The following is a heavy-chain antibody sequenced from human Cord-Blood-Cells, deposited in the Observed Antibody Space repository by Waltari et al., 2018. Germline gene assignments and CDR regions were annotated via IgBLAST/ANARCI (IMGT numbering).Heavy chain of an antibody. J-gene: IGHJ4*02. CDR2: FDPEDGET. D-gene: IGHD3-22*01. CDR3: ATGKVSVVISSPTFDY. V-gene: IGHV1-24*01. CDR1: GHTLTELS. Sequence: QVQLVQSGAAAKKPGASVKLSCKVSGHTLTELSMNWVRQAPGKGLEWMGGFDPEDGETIYAQKFQGRVTMTEDTSTDTAYMELSSLRSEDTAVYYCATGKVSVVISSPTFDYWGQGTLVTVSS.